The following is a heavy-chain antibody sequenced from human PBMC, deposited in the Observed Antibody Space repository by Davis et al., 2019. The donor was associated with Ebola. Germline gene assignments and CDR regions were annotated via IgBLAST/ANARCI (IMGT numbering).Heavy chain of an antibody. Sequence: GGSLRLSCAASGFTFSSYAMSWVRQAPGNGLEWVAVISYDGSNKYYADSVKGRFTISRDNSKNTLYLQMNSLRAEDTAVYYCAKEGGIGEWLLYYGMDVWGKGTTVTVSS. CDR1: GFTFSSYA. J-gene: IGHJ6*04. CDR3: AKEGGIGEWLLYYGMDV. CDR2: ISYDGSNK. D-gene: IGHD3-3*01. V-gene: IGHV3-30*18.